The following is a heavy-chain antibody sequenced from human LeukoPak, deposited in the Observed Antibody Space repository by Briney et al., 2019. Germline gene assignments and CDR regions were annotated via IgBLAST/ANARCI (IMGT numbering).Heavy chain of an antibody. CDR3: ATSSIAARPVLYYFDY. V-gene: IGHV3-7*01. CDR1: GFTFSSYW. CDR2: IKQDGSEK. Sequence: GGSLRLSCAASGFTFSSYWMSWVRQAPGKGLEWVANIKQDGSEKYYVDSVKGRFTISRDNAKNSLYLQMNSLRAEDTDVYYCATSSIAARPVLYYFDYWGQGTLVTVSS. J-gene: IGHJ4*02. D-gene: IGHD6-6*01.